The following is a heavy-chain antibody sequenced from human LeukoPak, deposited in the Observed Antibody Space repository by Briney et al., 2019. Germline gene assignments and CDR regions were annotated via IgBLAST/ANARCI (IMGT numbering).Heavy chain of an antibody. CDR1: GGPIRNSY. D-gene: IGHD3-3*01. CDR3: ARIFDWDI. Sequence: SETLSLTCTVSGGPIRNSYWSWVRHSAGTGMQWIGRIHGTLGSTNHNPSLKSRVVMSLDTSSNQFSLRLSAMSAADTVTYYCARIFDWDIWGQGTLVTVSP. CDR2: IHGTLGST. V-gene: IGHV4-4*07. J-gene: IGHJ3*02.